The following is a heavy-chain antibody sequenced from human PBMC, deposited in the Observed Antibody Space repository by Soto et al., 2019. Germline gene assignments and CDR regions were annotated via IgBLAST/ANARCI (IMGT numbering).Heavy chain of an antibody. J-gene: IGHJ4*02. D-gene: IGHD6-19*01. CDR3: ARAGGLGAVAVDY. V-gene: IGHV4-30-2*01. CDR2: IYHSGTT. CDR1: GGSISSGGYS. Sequence: QLQLQESGSGLVKPSQTLSLTCAVSGGSISSGGYSWSWIRQPPGKGLEWIGYIYHSGTTYYNPSLKSRVTISVDRSKNQFSLKLSSVTAADTAVYYCARAGGLGAVAVDYWGQGTLVTVSS.